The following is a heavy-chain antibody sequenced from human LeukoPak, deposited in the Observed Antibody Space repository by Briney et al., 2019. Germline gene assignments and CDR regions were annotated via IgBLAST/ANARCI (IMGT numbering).Heavy chain of an antibody. V-gene: IGHV3-21*01. CDR2: ISSSSSYI. CDR3: ARVGCSGGSCPHDAFDI. J-gene: IGHJ3*02. D-gene: IGHD2-15*01. Sequence: GGSLRLSCAASGFTFSSYSMNWVRQAPGKGLEWVSSISSSSSYIYYADSVKGRFTISRDNAENSLYLQMNSLRAEDTAVYYCARVGCSGGSCPHDAFDIWGQGTMVTVSS. CDR1: GFTFSSYS.